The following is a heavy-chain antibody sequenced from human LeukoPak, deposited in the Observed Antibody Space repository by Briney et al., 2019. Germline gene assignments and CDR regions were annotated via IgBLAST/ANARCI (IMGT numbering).Heavy chain of an antibody. V-gene: IGHV4-39*01. CDR3: ARPYYGSGINSIDY. D-gene: IGHD3-10*01. CDR2: IYYSGST. CDR1: GGSFSSSSYY. J-gene: IGHJ4*02. Sequence: SETLSLTCTVSGGSFSSSSYYWGWIRQPPGKGLEWIGSIYYSGSTYFNPSLKSRLTISIDTSKNQFSLKLSSVTAADTAVYYCARPYYGSGINSIDYWGQGTLVTVSS.